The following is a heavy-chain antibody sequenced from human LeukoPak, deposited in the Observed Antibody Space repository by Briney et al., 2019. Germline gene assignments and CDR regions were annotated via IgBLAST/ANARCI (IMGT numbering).Heavy chain of an antibody. D-gene: IGHD2-15*01. V-gene: IGHV3-23*01. J-gene: IGHJ5*01. CDR1: GFTVSSHA. CDR3: VKDYCHGGFCPFPFFDS. Sequence: GGSLRLSCAVSGFTVSSHAMSWVRQASGKGLEWVSLIGGAGDTFYADSVKGRFVLSRDNSRNTVYLQMNSLRAEDTATYYCVKDYCHGGFCPFPFFDSWGQGTLVTVSS. CDR2: IGGAGDT.